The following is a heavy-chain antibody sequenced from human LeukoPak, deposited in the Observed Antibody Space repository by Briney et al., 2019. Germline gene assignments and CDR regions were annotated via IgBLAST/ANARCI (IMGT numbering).Heavy chain of an antibody. J-gene: IGHJ6*03. Sequence: SETLSLTCTVSGGSISSGNYYWSWIRQTAGKGLEWIGRMSTSGTTNYNPSLKSRVTISVDTSNNQFSLKLSSVTAADTAVYYCSRDQPTTYYYYHMDVWGTGTTVTVSS. D-gene: IGHD5-12*01. V-gene: IGHV4-61*02. CDR2: MSTSGTT. CDR1: GGSISSGNYY. CDR3: SRDQPTTYYYYHMDV.